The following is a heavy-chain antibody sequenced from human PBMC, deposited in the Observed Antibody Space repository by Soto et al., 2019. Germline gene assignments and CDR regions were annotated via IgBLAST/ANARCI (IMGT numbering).Heavy chain of an antibody. CDR3: ASSVAKYYYYGMDV. CDR2: IIPIFGTA. CDR1: GGTFSSYA. D-gene: IGHD5-12*01. J-gene: IGHJ6*02. Sequence: QVQLVQSGAEVKKPGSSVKVSCKASGGTFSSYAISWVRQAPGQRLEWMGGIIPIFGTANYAQKFQGRVTIXAXEXSSTAYMELSRLRSEDTAVYYCASSVAKYYYYGMDVWGQGTTVTVSS. V-gene: IGHV1-69*12.